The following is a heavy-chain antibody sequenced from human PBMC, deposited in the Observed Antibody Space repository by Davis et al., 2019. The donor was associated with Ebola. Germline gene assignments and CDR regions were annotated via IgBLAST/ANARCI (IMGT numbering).Heavy chain of an antibody. V-gene: IGHV3-33*06. CDR1: GFTFSSYG. CDR2: IWYDGSNK. J-gene: IGHJ4*02. CDR3: AKGEWEIPSIFDY. Sequence: GGSLRLSCAASGFTFSSYGMHWVRQAPGKGLEWVAVIWYDGSNKYYADSVKGRFTISRDNSKNTLYLQMNSLRPEDTAVYYCAKGEWEIPSIFDYWGQGTLVTVSS. D-gene: IGHD1-26*01.